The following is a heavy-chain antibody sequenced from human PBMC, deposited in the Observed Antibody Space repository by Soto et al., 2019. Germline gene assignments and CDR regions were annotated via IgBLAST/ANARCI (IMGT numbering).Heavy chain of an antibody. CDR3: ARLDITIFGVVAFDS. D-gene: IGHD3-3*01. CDR1: GGSISSYY. Sequence: SETLSLTCTVSGGSISSYYWSWIRQPPGKGLEWIGYIYYSGSTNYNPSLKSRVTISVDTSKNQFSLKLSSVTAADTAVYYCARLDITIFGVVAFDSWGQGTLVTVSS. CDR2: IYYSGST. J-gene: IGHJ4*02. V-gene: IGHV4-59*08.